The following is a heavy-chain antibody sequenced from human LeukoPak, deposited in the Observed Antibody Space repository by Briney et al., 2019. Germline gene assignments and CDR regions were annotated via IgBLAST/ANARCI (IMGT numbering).Heavy chain of an antibody. CDR3: AKGHLGYCSGGSCYVDY. V-gene: IGHV3-23*01. CDR2: ISGSGGST. D-gene: IGHD2-15*01. Sequence: AGGSLRLSCAASGFTFSSYAMSWVRQAPGKGLEWVSAISGSGGSTYYADSVKGRFTISRDNSKNTLYLQMNSLRAEDTAVYYCAKGHLGYCSGGSCYVDYWGQGTLVTVSS. CDR1: GFTFSSYA. J-gene: IGHJ4*02.